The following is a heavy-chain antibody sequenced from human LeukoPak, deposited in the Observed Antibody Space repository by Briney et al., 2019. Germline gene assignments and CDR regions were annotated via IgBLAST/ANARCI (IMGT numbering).Heavy chain of an antibody. CDR3: AREGMVRGVPNWFDP. CDR2: INHSGST. D-gene: IGHD3-10*01. CDR1: GGSFSGYY. J-gene: IGHJ5*02. V-gene: IGHV4-34*01. Sequence: SETLSLTCAVYGGSFSGYYWSWIRQPPGKGLEWIGEINHSGSTNYNPSLKSRVTISVDTSKNQFSLKLSSVTAADTAVYYCAREGMVRGVPNWFDPWGQGTLVTVSS.